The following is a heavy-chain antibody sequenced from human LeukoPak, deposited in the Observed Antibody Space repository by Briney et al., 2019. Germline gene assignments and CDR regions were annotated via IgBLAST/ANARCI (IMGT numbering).Heavy chain of an antibody. Sequence: GRSLRLSCAASGFTFSSYAMHWVRQAPGKGLEWVAVISYDGSNKYYADSVKGRFTISRDNSKNTLYLQMNSLRAEDTAVYYCARDSGWLVRGETYNFDYWGQGTLVTVSS. CDR1: GFTFSSYA. D-gene: IGHD6-19*01. CDR3: ARDSGWLVRGETYNFDY. V-gene: IGHV3-30-3*01. CDR2: ISYDGSNK. J-gene: IGHJ4*02.